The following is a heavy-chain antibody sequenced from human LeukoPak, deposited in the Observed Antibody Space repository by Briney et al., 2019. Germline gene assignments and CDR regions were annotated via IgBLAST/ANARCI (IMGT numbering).Heavy chain of an antibody. CDR2: IYYSGST. CDR1: GGSISSGSYY. D-gene: IGHD3-3*01. CDR3: ARRSVYYDFWSGYPDY. J-gene: IGHJ4*02. Sequence: SQTLSLTCTVSGGSISSGSYYWSWIRQPAGKGLEWIGSIYYSGSTYYNPSLKSRVTISIDTSKNQFSLKLSSVTAADTAVYYCARRSVYYDFWSGYPDYWGQGTLVTVSS. V-gene: IGHV4-30-2*03.